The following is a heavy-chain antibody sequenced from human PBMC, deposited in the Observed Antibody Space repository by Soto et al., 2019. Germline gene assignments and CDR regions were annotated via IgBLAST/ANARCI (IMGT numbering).Heavy chain of an antibody. CDR3: ARLVATTKLYYYYMDV. Sequence: QVQLQQWGAGLLKPSETLSLTCAVYGGSFSGYYWSWIRQPPGKGLEWIGEINHSGSTNYNPSLKSRVTISVDTSKNQFSLKLSSVTAADTAVYYCARLVATTKLYYYYMDVWGKGTTVTVSS. CDR1: GGSFSGYY. CDR2: INHSGST. J-gene: IGHJ6*03. V-gene: IGHV4-34*01. D-gene: IGHD5-12*01.